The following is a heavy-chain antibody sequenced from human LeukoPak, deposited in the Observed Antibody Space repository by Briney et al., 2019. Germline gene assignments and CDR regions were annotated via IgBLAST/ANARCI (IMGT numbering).Heavy chain of an antibody. CDR1: GGSIGSYY. CDR2: IHYSGST. J-gene: IGHJ4*02. D-gene: IGHD6-19*01. V-gene: IGHV4-59*01. CDR3: ARDGVAGGFDY. Sequence: PSETLSLTCTVSGGSIGSYYWSWIRQAPGKGLEWIGYIHYSGSTNHNSSLKSRVTLSVDTSRNQYSLKLSSVTAADTAVYYCARDGVAGGFDYWGQGTLVTVSS.